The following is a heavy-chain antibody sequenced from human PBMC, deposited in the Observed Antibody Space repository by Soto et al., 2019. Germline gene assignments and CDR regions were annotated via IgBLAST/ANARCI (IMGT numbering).Heavy chain of an antibody. CDR2: IIPIFGTS. V-gene: IGHV1-69*06. J-gene: IGHJ4*02. D-gene: IGHD2-8*02. Sequence: QVQLVQSGAEVRKSGSSVKVSCKASGGAFTNPAINWVRQAPGQGFQWMGGIIPIFGTSNSAQKFQDRLTISADTSTGTAYLELRSLHSEDTAIYYCATAHQDGLTWSYYFYSWGPGTLVTVSS. CDR1: GGAFTNPA. CDR3: ATAHQDGLTWSYYFYS.